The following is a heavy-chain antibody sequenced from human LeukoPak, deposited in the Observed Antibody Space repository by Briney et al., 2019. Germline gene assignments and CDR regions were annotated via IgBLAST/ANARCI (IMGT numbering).Heavy chain of an antibody. Sequence: SETLSLTCAVSGGSISSSNWWSWVRQPPGKGLEWIGEIYHSGSTNYNPSLKSRVTISVDKSKNQFSLELSSVTAADTAVYYCARAPGYSGYGFFDYWGQGTLVTVSS. J-gene: IGHJ4*02. V-gene: IGHV4-4*02. CDR1: GGSISSSNW. CDR3: ARAPGYSGYGFFDY. D-gene: IGHD5-12*01. CDR2: IYHSGST.